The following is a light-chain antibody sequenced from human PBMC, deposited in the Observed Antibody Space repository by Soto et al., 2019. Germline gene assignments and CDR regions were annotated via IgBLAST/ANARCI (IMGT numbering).Light chain of an antibody. CDR3: QTWGTGLLV. CDR2: LNSDGSH. V-gene: IGLV4-69*01. Sequence: HPVLTQSPSASASLGASAKLTCTLSSGHSSYAIAWHQQQPEKGPRYLMKLNSDGSHSKGDGIPDRFSGSSSGAERYLTISSLQSEDEADYYCQTWGTGLLVFGGGTKLTVL. J-gene: IGLJ3*02. CDR1: SGHSSYA.